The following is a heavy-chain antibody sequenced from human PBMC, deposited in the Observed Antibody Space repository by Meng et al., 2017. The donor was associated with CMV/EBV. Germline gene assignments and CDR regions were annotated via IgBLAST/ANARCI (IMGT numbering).Heavy chain of an antibody. Sequence: GGSLRPSCVVSGPTPSSYEMNWVRQAPGKGLEWVLYISSSGSTIYYADSVTGRFTISRDNAKNPLYLQMNSLRAEDTAVYYCAREGEVTIFGVVIYYYYGMDVWGQGTTVTVSS. V-gene: IGHV3-48*03. CDR2: ISSSGSTI. J-gene: IGHJ6*02. D-gene: IGHD3-3*01. CDR3: AREGEVTIFGVVIYYYYGMDV. CDR1: GPTPSSYE.